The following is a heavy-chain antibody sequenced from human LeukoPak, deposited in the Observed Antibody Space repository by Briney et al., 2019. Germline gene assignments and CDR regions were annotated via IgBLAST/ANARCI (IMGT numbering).Heavy chain of an antibody. CDR3: AHRGLRFLEWLTWFDP. CDR2: IYWDDDK. D-gene: IGHD3-3*01. V-gene: IGHV2-5*02. CDR1: GFSLSTSGEG. Sequence: SGPTLVKPTQTLTLTCTFSGFSLSTSGEGVGWIRQPPGKALEWLALIYWDDDKRYSPSLKSRLTITKDTSKNQVVLTMTNMDPVDTATYYCAHRGLRFLEWLTWFDPWGQGTLVTVSS. J-gene: IGHJ5*02.